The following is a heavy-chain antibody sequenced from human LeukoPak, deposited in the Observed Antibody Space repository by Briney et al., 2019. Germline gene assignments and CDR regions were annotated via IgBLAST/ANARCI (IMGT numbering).Heavy chain of an antibody. CDR2: ISASGGDA. Sequence: GGSLRLSCAASGVTFSTYGMSWVRQAPGKGLEWVSVISASGGDAAYADSVRGRFTISRDNSKNTPYLHMDSLRVEDTAVYYCAKDWRVNNTPNDFWGQGTLVTVSS. CDR1: GVTFSTYG. V-gene: IGHV3-23*01. J-gene: IGHJ4*02. D-gene: IGHD3-22*01. CDR3: AKDWRVNNTPNDF.